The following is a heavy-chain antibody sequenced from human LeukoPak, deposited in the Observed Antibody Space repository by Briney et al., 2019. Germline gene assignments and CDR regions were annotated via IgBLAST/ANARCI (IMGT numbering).Heavy chain of an antibody. Sequence: GGSLRLSCAASGFTFSSYWMHWVRQAPGKGLVWVSRINSDGSSTADADSVKGRFTISRDNAKNSLYLQMNSLRAEDTAVYYCAKFPYGDYVHYWGQGTLVTVSS. J-gene: IGHJ4*02. D-gene: IGHD4-17*01. CDR2: INSDGSST. V-gene: IGHV3-74*01. CDR3: AKFPYGDYVHY. CDR1: GFTFSSYW.